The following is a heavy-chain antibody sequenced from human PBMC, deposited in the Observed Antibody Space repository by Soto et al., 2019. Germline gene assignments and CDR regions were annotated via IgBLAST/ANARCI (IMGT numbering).Heavy chain of an antibody. CDR1: GYSFTSYW. CDR3: ARPRGGSSWSGAFDI. D-gene: IGHD6-13*01. V-gene: IGHV5-51*01. CDR2: IYPGDSDT. J-gene: IGHJ3*02. Sequence: GESLKISCKGSGYSFTSYWIGWVRQMPGKGLEWMGIIYPGDSDTRYSPSFHGQVTISADKSISTAYLQWSSLKASDTAMYYCARPRGGSSWSGAFDIWGQGTMVTVSS.